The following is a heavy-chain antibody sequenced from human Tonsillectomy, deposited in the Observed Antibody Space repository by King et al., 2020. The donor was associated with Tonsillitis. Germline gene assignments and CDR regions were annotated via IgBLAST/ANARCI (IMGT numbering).Heavy chain of an antibody. CDR1: GLIVSNNY. CDR3: AWLNDAFDM. V-gene: IGHV3-53*01. Sequence: VQLVESGGGSIQPGGSLRLSCAVSGLIVSNNYMNWVRQAPGKGLEWVSAIYSGGSTYYADSVKGRFTLSRDNSENTLYLQMNSLRAEDTAVYYCAWLNDAFDMWGQGTMVTVSS. CDR2: IYSGGST. D-gene: IGHD3-16*01. J-gene: IGHJ3*02.